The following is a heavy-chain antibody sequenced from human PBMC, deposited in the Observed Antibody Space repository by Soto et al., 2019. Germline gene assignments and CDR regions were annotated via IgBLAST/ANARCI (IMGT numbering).Heavy chain of an antibody. Sequence: PGESLKISCKGSGYSFTSYWIGWVRQMPGKGLEWMGIIYPGDSDTRYSPSLQGQVTISADKSISTAYLQWSSLKASDTAMYYCARGYCSGGSGYPSYYLYYTDVWGKGTTVTVCS. CDR2: IYPGDSDT. CDR1: GYSFTSYW. J-gene: IGHJ6*03. D-gene: IGHD2-15*01. CDR3: ARGYCSGGSGYPSYYLYYTDV. V-gene: IGHV5-51*01.